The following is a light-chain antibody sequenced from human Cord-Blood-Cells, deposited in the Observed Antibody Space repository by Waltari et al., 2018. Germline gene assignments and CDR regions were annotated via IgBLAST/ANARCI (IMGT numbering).Light chain of an antibody. CDR3: QQSYSTPYT. J-gene: IGKJ2*01. Sequence: DIQMTPSPYPPSASVGDRVTITCRASQSISSYLNWYQQKPGKAPKLLIYAASSLQSGVPSRFRGSGSGTDFTLTISSLQPEDFATYYCQQSYSTPYTFGQGTKLEIK. V-gene: IGKV1-39*01. CDR2: AAS. CDR1: QSISSY.